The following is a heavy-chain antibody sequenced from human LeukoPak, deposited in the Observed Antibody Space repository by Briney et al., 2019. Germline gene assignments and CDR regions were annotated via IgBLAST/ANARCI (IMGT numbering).Heavy chain of an antibody. CDR2: IFHRGGT. J-gene: IGHJ4*02. CDR3: ARVWIAVAGLDY. Sequence: SETLSLTCTVSNDSISSGDYYWNWIRQPPGKGLEWIGYIFHRGGTSYNPSLKSRILLSVDTSQNQFSLKLNSVTAADTAVYYCARVWIAVAGLDYWGQGTLVTVSS. CDR1: NDSISSGDYY. D-gene: IGHD6-19*01. V-gene: IGHV4-30-4*01.